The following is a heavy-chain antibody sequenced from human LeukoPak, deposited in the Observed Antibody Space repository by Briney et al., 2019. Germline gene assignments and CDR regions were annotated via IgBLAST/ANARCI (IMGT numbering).Heavy chain of an antibody. V-gene: IGHV3-53*01. CDR1: GFSVSSSY. CDR3: PSESGDILTGYYK. J-gene: IGHJ3*01. Sequence: GASLRLSCAAAGFSVSSSYMSWVRQAPGGGRGWDSVIYSGGSTYSADPVKGRFTISRDNSKNTLYLQMNTLRAEDTAGYYCPSESGDILTGYYKWGQGTTVTVSS. D-gene: IGHD3-9*01. CDR2: IYSGGST.